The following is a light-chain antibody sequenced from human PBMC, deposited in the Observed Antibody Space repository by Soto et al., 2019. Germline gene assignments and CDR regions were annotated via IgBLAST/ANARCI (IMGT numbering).Light chain of an antibody. J-gene: IGKJ1*01. CDR2: GAS. CDR1: QSLYSN. V-gene: IGKV3-15*01. Sequence: EIVMTQSPATLSVSPGERATLSCRASQSLYSNLAWYQQKPGQAPRLLIYGASSRATGIPARFSGSGSGTEFTLTISSLQSEDFAVYYCQQYSDWPTTFGQGTKVDI. CDR3: QQYSDWPTT.